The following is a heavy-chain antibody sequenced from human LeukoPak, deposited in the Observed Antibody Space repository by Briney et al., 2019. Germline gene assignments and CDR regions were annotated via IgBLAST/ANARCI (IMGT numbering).Heavy chain of an antibody. CDR3: ARVVVVTYGMDV. CDR2: INWNGGSA. D-gene: IGHD2-2*01. J-gene: IGHJ6*02. Sequence: GGSLRLSCAASGFTFDDYGMSWVRQAPGKGLEWVSGINWNGGSAGYADSVKGRFTISRDNAKNSLYLQMNSLRAEDTALYHCARVVVVTYGMDVWGQGTTVTVSS. CDR1: GFTFDDYG. V-gene: IGHV3-20*01.